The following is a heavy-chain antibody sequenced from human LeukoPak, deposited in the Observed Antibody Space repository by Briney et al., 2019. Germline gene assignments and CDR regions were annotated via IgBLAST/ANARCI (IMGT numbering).Heavy chain of an antibody. CDR2: INPNSGGT. J-gene: IGHJ4*02. CDR3: AEDYGGPSWSGGIDS. V-gene: IGHV1-2*02. Sequence: ASVKVSCKASGYTFTGCYMHWVRQAPGQGLEWMGWINPNSGGTNYAQKFQGRVTMTRDTSISTAYMELSRLRSDDTAVYYCAEDYGGPSWSGGIDSWGQGTQVTVSS. D-gene: IGHD3-10*01. CDR1: GYTFTGCY.